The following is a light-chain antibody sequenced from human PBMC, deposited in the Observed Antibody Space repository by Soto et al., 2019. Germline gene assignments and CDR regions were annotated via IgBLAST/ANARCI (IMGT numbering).Light chain of an antibody. CDR3: QKYNSAPLT. V-gene: IGKV1-27*01. CDR2: ATS. J-gene: IGKJ4*01. CDR1: QGIAPY. Sequence: DVQMTQSPSSLSAFVGDRVTITCRASQGIAPYFAWFQQKPGKVPKLLIYATSTLQSGVPPRFSGSGSWTDFTLTINSLQPEDVGTYYCQKYNSAPLTFGGGTKVEIK.